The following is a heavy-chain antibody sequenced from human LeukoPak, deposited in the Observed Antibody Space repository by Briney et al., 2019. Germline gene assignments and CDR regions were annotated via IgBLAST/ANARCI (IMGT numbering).Heavy chain of an antibody. D-gene: IGHD3-3*01. CDR1: GYTFTGYY. CDR2: MNPNSGNT. CDR3: ARGLVVITIFGVVIYDIDY. J-gene: IGHJ4*02. Sequence: ASVKVSCKASGYTFTGYYMHWVRQATGQGLEWMGWMNPNSGNTGYAQKFQGRVTMTRNTSISTAYMELSSLRSEDTAVYYCARGLVVITIFGVVIYDIDYWGQGTLVTVSS. V-gene: IGHV1-8*02.